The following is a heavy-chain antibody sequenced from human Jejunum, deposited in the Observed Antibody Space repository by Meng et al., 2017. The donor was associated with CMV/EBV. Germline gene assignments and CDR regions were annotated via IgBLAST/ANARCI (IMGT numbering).Heavy chain of an antibody. J-gene: IGHJ5*02. CDR1: SICHGHYY. D-gene: IGHD3-22*01. CDR2: IHHSGTT. CDR3: AIYYFHSSGYSNWFDP. V-gene: IGHV4-30-4*08. Sequence: SICHGHYYWTWIRQPPVKGLEWIGYIHHSGTTYYNPSLKSRTTISVDKSQNQFSLKLSSVTAADTAVYYCAIYYFHSSGYSNWFDPWGQGTLVTVSS.